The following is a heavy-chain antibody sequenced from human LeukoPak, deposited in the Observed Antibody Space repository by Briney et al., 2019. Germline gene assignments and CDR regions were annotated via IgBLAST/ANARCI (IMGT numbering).Heavy chain of an antibody. CDR3: ARVQEQQLANNWFDP. CDR2: INTNTGNP. J-gene: IGHJ5*02. CDR1: GYTFTSYA. V-gene: IGHV7-4-1*02. Sequence: GASVKVSCKASGYTFTSYAMNWVRQAPGQGLEWMGWINTNTGNPTYAQGFTGRFVFSLDTSVSTAYLQISSLKAEDTAVYYCARVQEQQLANNWFDPWGQGTLVTVSS. D-gene: IGHD6-13*01.